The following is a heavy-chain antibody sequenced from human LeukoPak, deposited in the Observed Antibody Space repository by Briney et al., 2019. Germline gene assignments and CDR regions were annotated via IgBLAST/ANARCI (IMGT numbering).Heavy chain of an antibody. V-gene: IGHV4-61*01. CDR1: GGSVSSGSYY. CDR3: AREGLYGDYVWSLDY. CDR2: IYYSGST. Sequence: SETLSLTCTVSGGSVSSGSYYWSWIRQPPGKGLEWIGYIYYSGSTNYNPSLKSRVTISVDASKNQFSLKLSSVTAADTAVYYCAREGLYGDYVWSLDYWGQGTLVTVSS. J-gene: IGHJ4*02. D-gene: IGHD4-17*01.